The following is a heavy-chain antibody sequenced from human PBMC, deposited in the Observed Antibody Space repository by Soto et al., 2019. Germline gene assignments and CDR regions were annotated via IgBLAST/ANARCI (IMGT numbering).Heavy chain of an antibody. J-gene: IGHJ4*02. D-gene: IGHD5-12*01. V-gene: IGHV1-18*01. CDR2: ISVYTGNI. CDR3: ARDRNGFDRIDY. Sequence: ASVKVSCKASGFTFTSYGFSWVRQAPGQGLEWVGWISVYTGNINYAQKLQGRVTMTTDTSTSTAYMELRSLRSDDTAVYYCARDRNGFDRIDYWGQGTLVTVSS. CDR1: GFTFTSYG.